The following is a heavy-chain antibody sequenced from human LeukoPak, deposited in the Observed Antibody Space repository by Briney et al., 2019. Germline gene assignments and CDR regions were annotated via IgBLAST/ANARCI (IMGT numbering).Heavy chain of an antibody. J-gene: IGHJ3*01. CDR1: GFTFSSYA. Sequence: QPGGSLRLSCAASGFTFSSYAMSWVRQAPGKGLEWVSAISGSGGSTYYADSVKGRFTISRDNSKNTLYLQMNSLRAEDTAMYYCARGGYSSGWSRSAFDVWGQGTMVTVSS. CDR2: ISGSGGST. D-gene: IGHD6-19*01. V-gene: IGHV3-23*01. CDR3: ARGGYSSGWSRSAFDV.